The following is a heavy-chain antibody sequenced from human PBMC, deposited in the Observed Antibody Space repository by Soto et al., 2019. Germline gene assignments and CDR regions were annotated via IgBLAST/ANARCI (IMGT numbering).Heavy chain of an antibody. CDR3: ASKYPAVSKYCSSTSCYLAAFDS. V-gene: IGHV4-31*03. D-gene: IGHD2-2*01. Sequence: PSETLSLTCSVSGGSITSGGYYWNWIRQHPGKGLEWIGYIYNSGSTYYNPALKSRVTISGDTSKNQFSLKLTSVTAADTAVYYCASKYPAVSKYCSSTSCYLAAFDSWGQGTMVSFSS. CDR1: GGSITSGGYY. J-gene: IGHJ3*02. CDR2: IYNSGST.